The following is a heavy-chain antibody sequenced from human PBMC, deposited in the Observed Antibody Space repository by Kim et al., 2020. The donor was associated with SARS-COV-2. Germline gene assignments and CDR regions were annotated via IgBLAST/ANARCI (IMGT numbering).Heavy chain of an antibody. CDR3: AAGGITFGGVPSV. CDR2: IVVGSGNT. V-gene: IGHV1-58*02. D-gene: IGHD3-16*01. Sequence: SVKVSCKASGFTFTSSAMQWVRQARGQRLEWIGWIVVGSGNTNYAQKFQERVTITRDMSTSTAYMELSSLRSEDTAVYYCAAGGITFGGVPSVWGQGTTVTVSS. CDR1: GFTFTSSA. J-gene: IGHJ6*02.